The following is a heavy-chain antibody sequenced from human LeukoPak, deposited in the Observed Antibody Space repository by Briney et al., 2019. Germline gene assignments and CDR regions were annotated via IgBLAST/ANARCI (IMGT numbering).Heavy chain of an antibody. Sequence: PGRSLRLSCAASGFTFSSYGMHWVRQAPGKGLEWVAVISYDGSNKYYADSVKGRFTISRDNSKNTLYLQMNSLRAEDTAVYYCAKARGLRYFDWSPYYFDYWGQGTLVTVSS. CDR2: ISYDGSNK. V-gene: IGHV3-30*18. CDR1: GFTFSSYG. J-gene: IGHJ4*02. CDR3: AKARGLRYFDWSPYYFDY. D-gene: IGHD3-9*01.